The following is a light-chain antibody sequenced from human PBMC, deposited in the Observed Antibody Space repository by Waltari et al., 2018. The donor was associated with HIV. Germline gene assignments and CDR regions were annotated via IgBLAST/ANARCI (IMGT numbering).Light chain of an antibody. V-gene: IGLV1-40*01. CDR1: SSNIGAGFE. CDR3: QSYDSSLSSYV. J-gene: IGLJ1*01. CDR2: AAT. Sequence: QSVLTQPPSVSGAPGQRVTISCTGSSSNIGAGFEFHWYQQLPGIAPKLLIYAATNRHSGVPDRFSGSKSGTSASLAITGLQAEDEADYYCQSYDSSLSSYVFASGTRVTVL.